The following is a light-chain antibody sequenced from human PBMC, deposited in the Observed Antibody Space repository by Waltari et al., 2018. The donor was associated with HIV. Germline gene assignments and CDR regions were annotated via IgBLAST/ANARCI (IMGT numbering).Light chain of an antibody. CDR1: QDIRNE. CDR2: AAS. V-gene: IGKV1-17*01. J-gene: IGKJ2*01. CDR3: LQHNTYMYT. Sequence: DIQMTQSPSSLSASVGDRVTITCRASQDIRNELGWYQQKPGKAPKRLSDAASSLQSGVPLSCSGSGSGTEFTLTSSSLQPEDVATYYCLQHNTYMYTFGQGTKLEIK.